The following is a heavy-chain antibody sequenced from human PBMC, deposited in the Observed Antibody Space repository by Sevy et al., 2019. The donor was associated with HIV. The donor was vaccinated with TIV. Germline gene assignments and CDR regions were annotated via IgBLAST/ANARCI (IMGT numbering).Heavy chain of an antibody. CDR1: GFTFSSYS. Sequence: GGSLRLSCAASGFTFSSYSMNWVRQAPGKGLEWVSSISSSSSYIHYADSVKGRFTISRDNAKNSLYLQMNSLRAEDTAVYYCARESSSSTTIGVYYYYYYMDVWGKGTTVTVSS. V-gene: IGHV3-21*01. CDR3: ARESSSSTTIGVYYYYYYMDV. D-gene: IGHD6-6*01. J-gene: IGHJ6*03. CDR2: ISSSSSYI.